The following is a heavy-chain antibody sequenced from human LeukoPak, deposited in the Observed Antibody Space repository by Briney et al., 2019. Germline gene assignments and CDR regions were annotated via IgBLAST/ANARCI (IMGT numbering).Heavy chain of an antibody. CDR2: IYPGDSDT. Sequence: GESLKISCKGSGYSFTNYSIGWVRQMPGKGLEWMGIIYPGDSDTRYSPSLQGQVTISADKSISTAYLQWSSLKASDTGMYYCVRQDTVSHHLLYEYYFDYWGQGTLVTVSS. CDR3: VRQDTVSHHLLYEYYFDY. V-gene: IGHV5-51*01. D-gene: IGHD2-2*02. J-gene: IGHJ4*02. CDR1: GYSFTNYS.